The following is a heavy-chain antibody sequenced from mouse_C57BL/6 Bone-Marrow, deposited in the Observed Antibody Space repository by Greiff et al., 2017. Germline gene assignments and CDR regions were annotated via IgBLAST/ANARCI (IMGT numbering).Heavy chain of an antibody. D-gene: IGHD2-5*01. CDR3: ARPYYSNYWYFDV. V-gene: IGHV1-55*01. J-gene: IGHJ1*03. CDR2: IYPGSGST. CDR1: GYTFTRYW. Sequence: QVQLKQSGAELVKPGASVKMSCKASGYTFTRYWITWVKQRPGQGLEWIGDIYPGSGSTNYNEKFKSKATLTVDTSSSTAYMQLSSLTSEDSAVYYCARPYYSNYWYFDVWGTGTTVTVSS.